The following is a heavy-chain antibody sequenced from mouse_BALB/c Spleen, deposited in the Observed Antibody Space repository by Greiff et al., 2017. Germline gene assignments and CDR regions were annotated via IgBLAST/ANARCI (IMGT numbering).Heavy chain of an antibody. CDR2: ISSGGGST. V-gene: IGHV5-12-1*01. J-gene: IGHJ3*01. D-gene: IGHD2-1*01. CDR3: ARHHGNYVSWFAY. Sequence: DVKLVESGGGLVKPGGSLKLSCAASGFAFSSYDMSWVRQTPEKRLEWVAYISSGGGSTYYPDTVKGRFTISRDNAKNTLYLQMSSLKSEDTAMYYCARHHGNYVSWFAYWGQGPLVTVSA. CDR1: GFAFSSYD.